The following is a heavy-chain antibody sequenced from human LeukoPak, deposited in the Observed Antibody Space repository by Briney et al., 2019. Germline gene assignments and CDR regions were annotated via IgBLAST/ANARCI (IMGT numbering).Heavy chain of an antibody. D-gene: IGHD3/OR15-3a*01. CDR2: ISPYNGNT. CDR1: GYTFSSYG. Sequence: GASVKVSCKASGYTFSSYGINWVRLAPGQGLEWMGWISPYNGNTNYAQKLQGRVTMTTDTSTSTAYMELRSLRSDDTAVYYCARAYDFSGPTPGYWGQGTLVTVSS. V-gene: IGHV1-18*01. CDR3: ARAYDFSGPTPGY. J-gene: IGHJ4*02.